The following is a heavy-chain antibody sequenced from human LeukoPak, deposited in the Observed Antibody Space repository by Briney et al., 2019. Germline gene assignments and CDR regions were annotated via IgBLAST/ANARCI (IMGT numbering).Heavy chain of an antibody. CDR3: ASPSDSGAYSAFYY. D-gene: IGHD1-26*01. Sequence: GGSLRLSCAASGFTFSDQYIDWVRQAPGKGLEWVGRSRNKADSYATEYAASVKGRFTISRDDSKTSLYLQMNSLRTEDTAVYYCASPSDSGAYSAFYYWGQGTPVTVSS. CDR2: SRNKADSYAT. V-gene: IGHV3-72*01. CDR1: GFTFSDQY. J-gene: IGHJ4*02.